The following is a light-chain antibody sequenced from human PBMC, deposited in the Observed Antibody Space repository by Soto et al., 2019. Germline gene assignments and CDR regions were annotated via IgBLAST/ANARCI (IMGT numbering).Light chain of an antibody. Sequence: QSALTQPASVYGSPGQSIAISCTGTSVDVGGFEYVSWYQQHPGKVPKLMIYDVNNRPSGVSNRFSGSKSGNTASLTISGLQAEDEADYFCSSYTSSNTYVFGTGTKVTVL. CDR2: DVN. CDR3: SSYTSSNTYV. V-gene: IGLV2-14*03. CDR1: SVDVGGFEY. J-gene: IGLJ1*01.